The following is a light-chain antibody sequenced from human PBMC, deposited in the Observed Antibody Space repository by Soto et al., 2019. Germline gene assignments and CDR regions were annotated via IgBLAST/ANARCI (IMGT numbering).Light chain of an antibody. CDR2: AAS. CDR3: LQDYNYPLT. J-gene: IGKJ4*01. V-gene: IGKV1-6*01. CDR1: QGIRND. Sequence: AIQMTQSPSSLSASVVDRVTITCLASQGIRNDLGWYQQKPGKVPKLLIYAASSLQSGVPSRFSGSGSGTDFTLTISSLQPEDFATYYCLQDYNYPLTFGGGTKVDIK.